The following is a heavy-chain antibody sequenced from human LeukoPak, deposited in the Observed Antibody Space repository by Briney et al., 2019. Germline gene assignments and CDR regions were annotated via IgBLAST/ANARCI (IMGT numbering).Heavy chain of an antibody. CDR1: GFTFSSYS. D-gene: IGHD2-2*01. Sequence: GGSLRLSCAASGFTFSSYSMNWVRQAPGKGLEWVSSINSSSYIYYADSVKGRFTISRDNAKNSLYLQMNSLRAEDTAVYYCARVPVVPAAIFYYGMDVWGKGTTVTVSS. V-gene: IGHV3-21*01. CDR3: ARVPVVPAAIFYYGMDV. CDR2: INSSSYI. J-gene: IGHJ6*04.